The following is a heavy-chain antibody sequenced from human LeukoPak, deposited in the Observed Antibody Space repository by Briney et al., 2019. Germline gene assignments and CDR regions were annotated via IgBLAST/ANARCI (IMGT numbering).Heavy chain of an antibody. Sequence: RPGGSLRLSCAASGFTFSDYYMSWIRQAPGKGLEWASGINWNGGSTGYADSVKGRFTISRDNSKNTLYLQMNSLRVEDTAVYYCAKANGWELRTSAFDIWGQGTMVTISS. CDR3: AKANGWELRTSAFDI. CDR2: INWNGGST. J-gene: IGHJ3*02. CDR1: GFTFSDYY. D-gene: IGHD1-26*01. V-gene: IGHV3-20*04.